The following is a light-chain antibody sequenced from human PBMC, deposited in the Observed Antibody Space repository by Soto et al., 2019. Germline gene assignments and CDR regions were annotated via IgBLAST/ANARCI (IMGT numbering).Light chain of an antibody. CDR3: SSYTSSSSWV. J-gene: IGLJ1*01. CDR2: EVS. CDR1: SSDVGGYNY. V-gene: IGLV2-14*01. Sequence: QSALTQPASGSRSPGQSITISCTGTSSDVGGYNYVSWYQQHPGKAPKLMIYEVSNRPSGVSNRFSGSKSGNTASLTISGLQAEDEADYYCSSYTSSSSWVFGTGTKVTVL.